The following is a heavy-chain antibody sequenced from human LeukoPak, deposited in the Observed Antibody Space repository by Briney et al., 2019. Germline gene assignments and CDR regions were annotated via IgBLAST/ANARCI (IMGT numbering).Heavy chain of an antibody. Sequence: SQTLSLTCAISGDSVSSNSAAWNWIRQSPSRGLEWLGRTYYRSKWYNDYAVSVKSRITINPDTSKNQFSLQLNSVTPEDTAVYYCARGAILWFGELFANWFDPWGQGTLVTVSS. CDR2: TYYRSKWYN. J-gene: IGHJ5*02. V-gene: IGHV6-1*01. D-gene: IGHD3-10*01. CDR3: ARGAILWFGELFANWFDP. CDR1: GDSVSSNSAA.